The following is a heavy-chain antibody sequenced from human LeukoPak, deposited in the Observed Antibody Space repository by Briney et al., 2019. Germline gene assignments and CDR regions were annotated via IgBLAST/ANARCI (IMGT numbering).Heavy chain of an antibody. CDR2: INPNSGGT. V-gene: IGHV1-2*02. J-gene: IGHJ4*02. Sequence: ASVKVSCKASGYTFTGYYMHWVRQAPGQGLEWMGWINPNSGGTNYAQKFQGRVTMTRDTPISTAYMELSRLRSDDTAVYYCARDPPRGYSYGFSDYWGQGTLVTVSS. CDR3: ARDPPRGYSYGFSDY. CDR1: GYTFTGYY. D-gene: IGHD5-18*01.